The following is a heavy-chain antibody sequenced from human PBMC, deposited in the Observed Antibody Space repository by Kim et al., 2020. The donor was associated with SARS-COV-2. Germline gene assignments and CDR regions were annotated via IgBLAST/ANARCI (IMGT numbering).Heavy chain of an antibody. CDR2: ISAYNGNT. D-gene: IGHD1-1*01. CDR3: ARHTPRTTAFDP. V-gene: IGHV1-18*01. Sequence: ASVKVSCKASGFTFTSYGISWVRQAPGQGLEWMAWISAYNGNTNYAQNFQGRVTMTTDTSTSTAYMELRSLKSDDTAVYFCARHTPRTTAFDPWGQGTLVTVSS. CDR1: GFTFTSYG. J-gene: IGHJ5*02.